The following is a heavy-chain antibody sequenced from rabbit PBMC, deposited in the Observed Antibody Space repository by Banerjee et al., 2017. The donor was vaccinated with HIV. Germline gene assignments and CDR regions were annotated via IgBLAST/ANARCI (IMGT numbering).Heavy chain of an antibody. D-gene: IGHD4-1*01. V-gene: IGHV1S40*01. CDR1: GFSFSGSYW. J-gene: IGHJ6*01. Sequence: QSLEESGGDLVKPGASLTLTCTASGFSFSGSYWIWWVRQAPGKGLEYIGDVSTGGRTIYPTWAKGRFTISRTSSTSVALQMTSLTAADTATYFCARDLAGVIGWNFGLWGPVTLV. CDR3: ARDLAGVIGWNFGL. CDR2: VSTGGRT.